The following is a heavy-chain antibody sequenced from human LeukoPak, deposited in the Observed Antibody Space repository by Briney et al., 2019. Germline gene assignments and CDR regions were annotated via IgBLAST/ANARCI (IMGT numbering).Heavy chain of an antibody. D-gene: IGHD6-19*01. J-gene: IGHJ4*02. Sequence: GGSLRLSCAASGFTFYDYAMHWVRQAPGKGLEWVSGISWNSGSIGYADSVKGRFTISRDNAKNSLYLQMNSLRAEDTALYYCAKDSIAVAGTPVPLGYWGQGTLVTVSS. CDR2: ISWNSGSI. CDR1: GFTFYDYA. V-gene: IGHV3-9*01. CDR3: AKDSIAVAGTPVPLGY.